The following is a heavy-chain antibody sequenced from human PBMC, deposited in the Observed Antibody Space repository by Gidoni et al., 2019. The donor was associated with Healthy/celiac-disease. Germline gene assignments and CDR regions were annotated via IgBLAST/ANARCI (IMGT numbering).Heavy chain of an antibody. D-gene: IGHD1-26*01. V-gene: IGHV4-34*01. J-gene: IGHJ4*02. Sequence: QVQLQQWGAGLLKPSETLSLTCAVYGGSFSGYYWSWIRQPPGKGLEWIGEINHSGSTNYNPSLKSRVTISVDTSKNQFSLKLSSVTAADTAVYYCARVGIRYFDYWGQGTLVTVSS. CDR3: ARVGIRYFDY. CDR2: INHSGST. CDR1: GGSFSGYY.